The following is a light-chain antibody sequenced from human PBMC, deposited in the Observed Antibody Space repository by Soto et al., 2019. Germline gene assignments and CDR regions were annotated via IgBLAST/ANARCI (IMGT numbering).Light chain of an antibody. V-gene: IGLV2-14*01. Sequence: QSALTQPASVSGSPGQSITISCTGTSSDVGAYNYVSWYQQHPGKVPKLLIYDFSNRPSGVSNRLSGSKSGNTASLTISGLQAEDEADYYCSSHTTSSTSVFGTGTKVTVL. CDR1: SSDVGAYNY. CDR3: SSHTTSSTSV. J-gene: IGLJ1*01. CDR2: DFS.